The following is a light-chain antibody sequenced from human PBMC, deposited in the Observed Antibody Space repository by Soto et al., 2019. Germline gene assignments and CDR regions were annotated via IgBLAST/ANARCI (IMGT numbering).Light chain of an antibody. V-gene: IGKV3-20*01. Sequence: EIVLTQSPGTLSLSPGERATLSCRASQSISSNYLAWYQQKPGQAPRLLIYGASSRATGIPDRFSGSGSGTDFTLTISRLEPEDFAVYYCQQYVRSPRTFGQGTKVEIK. CDR1: QSISSNY. CDR2: GAS. J-gene: IGKJ1*01. CDR3: QQYVRSPRT.